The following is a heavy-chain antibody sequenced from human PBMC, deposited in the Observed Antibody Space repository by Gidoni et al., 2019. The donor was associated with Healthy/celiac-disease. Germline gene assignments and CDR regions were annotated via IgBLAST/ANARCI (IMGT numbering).Heavy chain of an antibody. Sequence: QVQLQQWGAGLLKPSETLSLPCAVYGGSFSGYYWSWIRQPPGKGLEWSGEINHSGSTNYNPSLKSRVTISVDTSKNQFSLKLSSVTAADTAVYYCARGRGREYCSGGSCFRYFDYWGQGTLVTVSS. D-gene: IGHD2-15*01. CDR1: GGSFSGYY. J-gene: IGHJ4*02. CDR3: ARGRGREYCSGGSCFRYFDY. CDR2: INHSGST. V-gene: IGHV4-34*01.